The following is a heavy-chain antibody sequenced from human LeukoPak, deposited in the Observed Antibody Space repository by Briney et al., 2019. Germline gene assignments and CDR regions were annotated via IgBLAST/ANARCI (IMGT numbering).Heavy chain of an antibody. J-gene: IGHJ4*02. CDR2: ISYDGINT. CDR3: ARDSLAVAGTEFFDY. V-gene: IGHV3-30-3*01. CDR1: GFTLRNYA. Sequence: GGSLRLSCAAPGFTLRNYAMHWVRPAPGQGLEWVGVISYDGINTFHADSVKGRITLSRDNSNNTLYLQMNSLRTEDTALYYCARDSLAVAGTEFFDYWGQGTLVTVSS. D-gene: IGHD6-19*01.